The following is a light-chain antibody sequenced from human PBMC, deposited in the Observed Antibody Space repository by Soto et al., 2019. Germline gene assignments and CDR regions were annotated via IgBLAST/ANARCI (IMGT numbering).Light chain of an antibody. Sequence: EIVMTQSPATLSVSPGERAILSCRASQSVSNNLAWYQQKPGQAPRLLIYGASTRATGIPARFGGSGSGTEFTLTINSLQSEDFAVYYCQQYNNWPPWTFGQGTKVEIK. CDR1: QSVSNN. V-gene: IGKV3-15*01. CDR2: GAS. J-gene: IGKJ1*01. CDR3: QQYNNWPPWT.